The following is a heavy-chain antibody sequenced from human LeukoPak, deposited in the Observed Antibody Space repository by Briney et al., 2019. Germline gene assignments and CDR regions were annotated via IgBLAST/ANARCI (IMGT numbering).Heavy chain of an antibody. D-gene: IGHD5-18*01. V-gene: IGHV4-38-2*02. J-gene: IGHJ4*02. CDR3: ARDVDTAMVTVDYFDY. CDR1: GYSISSGYY. CDR2: IYHSGST. Sequence: SETLSLTCTVSGYSISSGYYWGWIRQPPGKGLEWIGSIYHSGSTYCNPSLKSRVTISVDTSKNQFSLKLSSVTAADTAVYYCARDVDTAMVTVDYFDYWGQGTLVTVSS.